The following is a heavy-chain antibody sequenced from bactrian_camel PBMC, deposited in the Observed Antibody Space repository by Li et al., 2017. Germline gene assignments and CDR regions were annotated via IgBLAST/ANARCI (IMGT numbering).Heavy chain of an antibody. Sequence: DVQLVESGGGLVQPGGSLRLSCVGSGFTFNRYAMSWVRQAPGKGLEWVSRIGGGSTYYADSVKGRFTTSRDNAEKTVYLQMNSLKPEDTAMYFCAADFGRSRCGDLWWQAARYGFWGQGTQVTVS. CDR2: IGGGST. CDR3: AADFGRSRCGDLWWQAARYGF. J-gene: IGHJ6*01. D-gene: IGHD7*01. V-gene: IGHV3S40*01. CDR1: GFTFNRYA.